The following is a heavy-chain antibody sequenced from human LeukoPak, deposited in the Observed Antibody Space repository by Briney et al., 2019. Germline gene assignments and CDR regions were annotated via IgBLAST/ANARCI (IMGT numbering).Heavy chain of an antibody. CDR1: GGSFSGYY. CDR2: INHSGST. J-gene: IGHJ4*02. D-gene: IGHD3-3*01. Sequence: SETLSLTCAVYGGSFSGYYWSWIRQPPGKGLEWIGEINHSGSTNYNPSLKGRVTISVDTSKNQFSLKLSSVTAADTAVYYCARRTSRYDFWSGRTALDYWGQGTLVTVSS. CDR3: ARRTSRYDFWSGRTALDY. V-gene: IGHV4-34*01.